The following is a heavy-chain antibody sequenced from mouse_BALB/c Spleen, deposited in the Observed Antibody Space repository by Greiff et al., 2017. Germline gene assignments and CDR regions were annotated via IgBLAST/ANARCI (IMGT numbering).Heavy chain of an antibody. J-gene: IGHJ3*01. D-gene: IGHD2-4*01. CDR1: GYTFTSYW. CDR3: ARELYDYFAY. Sequence: DLVKPGASVKLSCKASGYTFTSYWINWIQQRPGQGLEWIGRIAPGSGSTYYNEMFKGKSTLTVDTSSSTAYIQLSSLSSEDSAVYFCARELYDYFAYWGQGTLVTVSA. V-gene: IGHV1S41*01. CDR2: IAPGSGST.